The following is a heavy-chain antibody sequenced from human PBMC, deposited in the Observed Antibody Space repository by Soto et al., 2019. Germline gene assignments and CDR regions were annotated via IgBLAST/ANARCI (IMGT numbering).Heavy chain of an antibody. J-gene: IGHJ5*02. CDR3: ARDGVAAAGTGDWFDP. D-gene: IGHD6-13*01. CDR1: GFTFSSYA. Sequence: QVQLVGSGGGVVQPGRSLRLSCAASGFTFSSYAMHWVRQAPGKGLEWVAVILYDGSNKYYADSVKGRFTISRDNSKNTLYLQMNSLRAEDTAVYYCARDGVAAAGTGDWFDPWGQGTLVTVSS. V-gene: IGHV3-30-3*01. CDR2: ILYDGSNK.